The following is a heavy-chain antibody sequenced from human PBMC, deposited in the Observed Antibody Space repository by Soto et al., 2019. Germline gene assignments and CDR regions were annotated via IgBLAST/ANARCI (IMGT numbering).Heavy chain of an antibody. D-gene: IGHD3-10*01. J-gene: IGHJ3*01. CDR2: VSAYRDYT. CDR3: AREVGDESITYNDAFDV. CDR1: GYSFSTYE. V-gene: IGHV1-18*01. Sequence: ASVKVSCKASGYSFSTYEINWLRQAPGQGLEWIGWVSAYRDYTDYAEKFQDRVTMTTDTSTNTAYMELRSLTYNDTAVYYCAREVGDESITYNDAFDVWGQGTMVTVSS.